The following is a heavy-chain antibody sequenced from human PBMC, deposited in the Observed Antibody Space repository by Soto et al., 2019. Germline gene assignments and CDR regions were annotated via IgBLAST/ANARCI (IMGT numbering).Heavy chain of an antibody. J-gene: IGHJ4*02. V-gene: IGHV4-34*01. CDR2: INHSGST. CDR3: ARGRTIFGVVIRCLDY. D-gene: IGHD3-3*01. Sequence: QVQLQQWGAGLLKPSETLSLTCAVYGGSFSGYYWSWIRQPPGKGLEWIGEINHSGSTNYNPSLKSRVTISVDTSKNQFSLKLSSVTAADTAVYYCARGRTIFGVVIRCLDYWGQGTLVTVSS. CDR1: GGSFSGYY.